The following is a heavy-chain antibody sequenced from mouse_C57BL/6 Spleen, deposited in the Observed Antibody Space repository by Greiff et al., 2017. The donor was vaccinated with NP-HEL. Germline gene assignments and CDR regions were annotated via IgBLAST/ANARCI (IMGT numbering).Heavy chain of an antibody. CDR1: GYTFTSYW. CDR3: ARRGPTVVADY. Sequence: VQLQQPGAELVRPGTSVKLSCKASGYTFTSYWMHWVKQRPGQGLEWIGVIDPSDSYTNYNQKFKGKATLTVDTSSSTAYMQLSSLTSEDSAVYYCARRGPTVVADYWGQGTTLTVSS. V-gene: IGHV1-59*01. D-gene: IGHD1-1*01. J-gene: IGHJ2*01. CDR2: IDPSDSYT.